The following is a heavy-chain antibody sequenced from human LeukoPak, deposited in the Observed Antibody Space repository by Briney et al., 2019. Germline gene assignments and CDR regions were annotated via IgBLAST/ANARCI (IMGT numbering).Heavy chain of an antibody. J-gene: IGHJ2*01. CDR1: GGSIRSYY. V-gene: IGHV4-59*01. CDR2: IYYSGST. Sequence: SETLSLTCTVSGGSIRSYYWSWIRQPPGKGLEGVGYIYYSGSTNYNPSLKSRVTISVDTSKSQFSLKLRSVTAADTAVYYCARDRVPGYTVTMRWYFDLWGRGTLDPVSS. CDR3: ARDRVPGYTVTMRWYFDL. D-gene: IGHD4-17*01.